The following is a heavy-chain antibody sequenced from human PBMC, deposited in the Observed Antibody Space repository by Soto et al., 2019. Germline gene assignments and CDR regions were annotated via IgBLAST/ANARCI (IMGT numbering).Heavy chain of an antibody. J-gene: IGHJ4*02. CDR3: VRLIGNSWLDQ. D-gene: IGHD2-15*01. Sequence: SQTLSLTCAISGDSVSSNSATWNWIRQSQSRDLEWLGRTYYRSQWYYDYAVSVKSRISINPDTSKNQFSLQLDSLTPEYTAVYFCVRLIGNSWLDQWGQGTLVTVSS. CDR1: GDSVSSNSAT. V-gene: IGHV6-1*01. CDR2: TYYRSQWYY.